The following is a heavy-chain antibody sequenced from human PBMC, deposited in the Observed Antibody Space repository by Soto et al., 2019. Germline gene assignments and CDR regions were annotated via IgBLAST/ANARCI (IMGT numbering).Heavy chain of an antibody. D-gene: IGHD3-16*02. CDR1: SDSISSYY. Sequence: SETLSLTCTVSSDSISSYYWIWIRQSPGKGLEWIGYTDYSGNTNYNPSLKSRVTISVDTSKNQFSLKLSSVTAADTAVYYCARDKVEGLHLGELSLFAFDIWGQGTMVTVSS. J-gene: IGHJ3*02. V-gene: IGHV4-59*01. CDR2: TDYSGNT. CDR3: ARDKVEGLHLGELSLFAFDI.